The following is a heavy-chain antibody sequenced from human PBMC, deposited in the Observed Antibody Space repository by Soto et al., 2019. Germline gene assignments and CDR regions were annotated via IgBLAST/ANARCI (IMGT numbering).Heavy chain of an antibody. CDR3: ANSYGSGYRDFDY. J-gene: IGHJ4*02. CDR2: IKPILSMS. Sequence: QVQLVQSGAEVKKPGSSVRVSCKASGDTFTFYSINWVRQPPGLGREWMGRIKPILSMSNYAQRFQGRVTMPADKSPSTAYMELSSLRSEDTDMSYCANSYGSGYRDFDYWGQGALVTVYS. D-gene: IGHD5-18*01. CDR1: GDTFTFYS. V-gene: IGHV1-69*02.